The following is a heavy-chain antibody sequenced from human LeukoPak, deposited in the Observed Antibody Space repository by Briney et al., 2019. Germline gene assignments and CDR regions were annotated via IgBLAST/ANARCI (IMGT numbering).Heavy chain of an antibody. J-gene: IGHJ4*02. CDR1: GFTFGSYE. CDR3: ARGPARYYESSGLDY. D-gene: IGHD3-22*01. Sequence: PGGSLRLSCAASGFTFGSYEMNWVRQAPGKGLEWVSYISSSGSTIYYADSVKGRFTISRDNAKNSLYLQMNSLRAEDTAVYYCARGPARYYESSGLDYWGQGTLVTVSS. V-gene: IGHV3-48*03. CDR2: ISSSGSTI.